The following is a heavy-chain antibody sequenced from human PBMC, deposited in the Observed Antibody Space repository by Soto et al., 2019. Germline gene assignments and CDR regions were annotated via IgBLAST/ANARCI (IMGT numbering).Heavy chain of an antibody. CDR1: GFTFSSYA. CDR3: ARDRYQRAAAGTGWSYVGYFDY. J-gene: IGHJ4*02. CDR2: ISYDGSNK. D-gene: IGHD6-13*01. V-gene: IGHV3-30-3*01. Sequence: QVQLVESGGGVVQPGRSLRLSCAASGFTFSSYAMHWVRQAPGKGLEWVAVISYDGSNKYYADSVKGRFTISRDNSKNTLYLQMNSLRAEDTAVYYCARDRYQRAAAGTGWSYVGYFDYWGQGTLVTVSS.